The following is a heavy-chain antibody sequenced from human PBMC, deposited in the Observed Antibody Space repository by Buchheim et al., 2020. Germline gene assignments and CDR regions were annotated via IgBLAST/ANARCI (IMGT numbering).Heavy chain of an antibody. CDR2: INPNSGGT. Sequence: QVQLVQSGAEVKKPGASVKVSCKASGYTFTGYYMHWVRQAPGPGFEWMGWINPNSGGTNYAQKFQGWVTMTRDTSISTAYMELSRLRSDDTAVYYCARAPGRSSSAGYFDYWGQGTL. CDR3: ARAPGRSSSAGYFDY. D-gene: IGHD6-6*01. V-gene: IGHV1-2*04. J-gene: IGHJ4*02. CDR1: GYTFTGYY.